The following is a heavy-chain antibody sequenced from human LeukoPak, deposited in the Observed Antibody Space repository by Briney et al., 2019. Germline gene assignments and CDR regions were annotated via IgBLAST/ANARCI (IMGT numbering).Heavy chain of an antibody. J-gene: IGHJ4*02. Sequence: GESLKISCKGSGYSFTSYWIGWVRQMPGKGLEWMGIIYPGDSDTRYSPSFQGQVTISADKSINTAFLQWSSLKASDTALYYCARHVVMATGRYLDYWGQGTLVTVSS. V-gene: IGHV5-51*01. CDR2: IYPGDSDT. CDR3: ARHVVMATGRYLDY. CDR1: GYSFTSYW. D-gene: IGHD3-16*01.